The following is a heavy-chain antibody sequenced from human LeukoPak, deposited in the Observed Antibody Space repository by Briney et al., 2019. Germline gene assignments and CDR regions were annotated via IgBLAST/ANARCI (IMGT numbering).Heavy chain of an antibody. Sequence: PGRSLRLSCAASGFTFSSYAMHWVRQAPGKGLEWVAVISYDGSNKYYADSVKGRFTISRDNSKNTLYLQMNSLRAEDTAVYYCARRTSYYFDYWGQGTLVTVSS. J-gene: IGHJ4*02. CDR1: GFTFSSYA. CDR2: ISYDGSNK. V-gene: IGHV3-30-3*01. CDR3: ARRTSYYFDY.